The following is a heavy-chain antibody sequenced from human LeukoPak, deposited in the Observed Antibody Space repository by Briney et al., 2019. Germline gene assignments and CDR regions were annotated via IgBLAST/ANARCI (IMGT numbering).Heavy chain of an antibody. CDR1: GFTFSSYG. Sequence: GGSLRLSCAASGFTFSSYGMHWVRQAPGKGLEWGAVIWYDGSNKYYADSVKGRFTISRDNSKNALYLQMNSLRAEDTAVYYCAREKVVTPYFDYWGQGTLVTVSS. CDR2: IWYDGSNK. CDR3: AREKVVTPYFDY. D-gene: IGHD4-23*01. J-gene: IGHJ4*02. V-gene: IGHV3-33*01.